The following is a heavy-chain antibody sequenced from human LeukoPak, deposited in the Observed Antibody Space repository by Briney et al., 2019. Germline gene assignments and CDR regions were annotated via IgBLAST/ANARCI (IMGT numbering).Heavy chain of an antibody. D-gene: IGHD5-12*01. J-gene: IGHJ4*02. CDR3: ARSFGGLIVATILFDY. CDR1: GGSFSGYY. CDR2: INHSGST. Sequence: SETLSLTCAVYGGSFSGYYWSWIRQPPGKGLEWIGEINHSGSTNYNPSLKSRVTISVDTSKNQFPLKLSSVTAADTAVYYCARSFGGLIVATILFDYWGQGTLVTVSS. V-gene: IGHV4-34*01.